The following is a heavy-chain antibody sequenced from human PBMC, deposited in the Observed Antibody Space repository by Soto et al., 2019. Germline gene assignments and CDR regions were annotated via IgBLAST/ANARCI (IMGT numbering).Heavy chain of an antibody. J-gene: IGHJ4*02. V-gene: IGHV3-15*01. CDR3: TTDSGMSPYSFDY. CDR1: GFTFSKAW. D-gene: IGHD1-26*01. Sequence: GGSLRLSCATSGFTFSKAWVGWVRQAPGKGLEWVGRIMSKTDGGTTDYPAPVKGRFTTSRDDSKSTLYLQMNSLKTEDTAFYYCTTDSGMSPYSFDYWGQGTLVTVSS. CDR2: IMSKTDGGTT.